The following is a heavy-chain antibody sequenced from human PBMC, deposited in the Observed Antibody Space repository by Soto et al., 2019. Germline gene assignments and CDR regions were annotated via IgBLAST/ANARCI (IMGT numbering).Heavy chain of an antibody. CDR2: IYYSGST. CDR1: GGSISSSSYY. Sequence: PSETLSLTCTVSGGSISSSSYYWGWIRQPPGKGLDCIWSIYYSGSTFYNPSLKSRVTISVDTSKNQFSLKLSSVTAADTAVYYCANAKGYCSSTSCYYFDYWGQGTLVTVSS. D-gene: IGHD2-2*01. V-gene: IGHV4-39*01. J-gene: IGHJ4*02. CDR3: ANAKGYCSSTSCYYFDY.